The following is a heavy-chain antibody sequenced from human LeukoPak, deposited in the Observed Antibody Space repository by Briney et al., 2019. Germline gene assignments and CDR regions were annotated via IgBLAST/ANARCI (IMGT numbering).Heavy chain of an antibody. CDR3: ARKLRLGGSWFDP. J-gene: IGHJ5*02. Sequence: SVQVSCKTSGGTCTSYAITWVGQPPGQGLEWMGKIIPTSGTTNYAQKFQGRVTFTADESTSTAYREFSSLRSEDTALYYCARKLRLGGSWFDPWGQGTLVTVSS. CDR2: IIPTSGTT. CDR1: GGTCTSYA. V-gene: IGHV1-69*13. D-gene: IGHD1-26*01.